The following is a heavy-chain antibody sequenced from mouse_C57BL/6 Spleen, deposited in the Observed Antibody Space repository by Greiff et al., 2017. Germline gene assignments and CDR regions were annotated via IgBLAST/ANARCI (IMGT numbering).Heavy chain of an antibody. CDR2: LRSKTNNYAT. CDR1: GFSFNTYA. CDR3: LRWVSYDYYLYYLDD. Sequence: EVKLQESGGGLVQPKGSLKLSCAASGFSFNTYAIDWIRQAPGKGFEWVAHLRSKTNNYATYYADSVKDRFTISRDDSESRFYLEMNKFRAVDTAMYYCLRWVSYDYYLYYLDDWGKGTTVTVSS. D-gene: IGHD2-4*01. J-gene: IGHJ4*01. V-gene: IGHV10-1*01.